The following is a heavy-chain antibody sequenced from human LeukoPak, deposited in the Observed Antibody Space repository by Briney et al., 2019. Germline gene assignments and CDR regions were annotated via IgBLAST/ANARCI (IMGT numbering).Heavy chain of an antibody. D-gene: IGHD3-10*01. J-gene: IGHJ4*02. CDR1: GYTFTSYG. CDR3: ARDRPLWFGELLPFDY. V-gene: IGHV1-18*04. Sequence: GASVKVSCKASGYTFTSYGISWVRQAPGQGPEWMGWISAYNGNTNYAQKLQGRVTMTTDTSTSTAYMELRSLRSDDTAVYYCARDRPLWFGELLPFDYWGQGTLVTVSS. CDR2: ISAYNGNT.